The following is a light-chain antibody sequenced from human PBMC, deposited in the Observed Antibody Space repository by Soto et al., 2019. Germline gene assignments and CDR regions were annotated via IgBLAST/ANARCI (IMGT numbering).Light chain of an antibody. V-gene: IGLV2-23*01. Sequence: QSVLTQPASVSGSPGQSITISCTGTSSDVGGYNLVSWYQQHPGKAPKLMIYEGSKRPSGVSNRFSGSKSGNTASLTISGLQAEDEADYYCCSYAGSRIYVFGTGTKLTVL. CDR3: CSYAGSRIYV. CDR2: EGS. CDR1: SSDVGGYNL. J-gene: IGLJ1*01.